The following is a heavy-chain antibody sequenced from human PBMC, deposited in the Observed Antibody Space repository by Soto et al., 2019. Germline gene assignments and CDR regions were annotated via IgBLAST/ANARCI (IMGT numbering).Heavy chain of an antibody. CDR2: INHSGST. V-gene: IGHV4-34*01. CDR3: ARDRRVLLWFGELFPLDI. CDR1: GWSFSGYY. D-gene: IGHD3-10*01. J-gene: IGHJ3*02. Sequence: PSETLSLTCAFYGWSFSGYYWSWIRQPPGKGLEWIGEINHSGSTNYNPSLKSRVTISVDTSKNQFALKLSSVTAADTAVYYCARDRRVLLWFGELFPLDIWDQGTMVT.